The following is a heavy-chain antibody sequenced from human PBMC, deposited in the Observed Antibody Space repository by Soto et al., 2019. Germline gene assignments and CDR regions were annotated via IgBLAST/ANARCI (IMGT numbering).Heavy chain of an antibody. V-gene: IGHV4-59*01. CDR2: IYYSGST. CDR1: GGSISSYY. Sequence: SETLSLTCTVSGGSISSYYWSWIRQPPGKGLEWIGYIYYSGSTNYNPSLKSRVTISVDTSKNQFSLKLSSVTAADTAVYYCARLNIAVELGFDPWGQGTLVTVSS. J-gene: IGHJ5*02. D-gene: IGHD6-6*01. CDR3: ARLNIAVELGFDP.